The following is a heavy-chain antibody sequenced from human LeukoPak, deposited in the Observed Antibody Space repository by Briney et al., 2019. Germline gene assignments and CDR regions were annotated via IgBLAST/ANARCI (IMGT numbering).Heavy chain of an antibody. CDR2: IYYSGST. V-gene: IGHV4-59*01. D-gene: IGHD4-17*01. Sequence: SETLSLTCTVSGGSISSYYWSWIRQPPGKGLEWIGYIYYSGSTNYNPSLKSRVTISVDTSKNQFSLKLSSVTAADTAVYYCARGVRGYFKLLTTVTTVGQFDPWGQGTLVTVSS. CDR1: GGSISSYY. CDR3: ARGVRGYFKLLTTVTTVGQFDP. J-gene: IGHJ5*02.